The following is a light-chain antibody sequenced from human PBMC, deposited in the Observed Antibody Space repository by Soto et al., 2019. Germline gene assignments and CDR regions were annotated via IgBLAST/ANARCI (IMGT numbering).Light chain of an antibody. Sequence: DIHMTQSPSSVSASVLDIGAIGFRASQGISSWLAWYQQKPGKAPKLLIYDASNLETGVPSRFSGSGSGTDFTFTISSLQPEDIATYYCQQYDNLPHFGQGTRLEIK. CDR2: DAS. CDR3: QQYDNLPH. V-gene: IGKV1-33*01. CDR1: QGISSW. J-gene: IGKJ5*01.